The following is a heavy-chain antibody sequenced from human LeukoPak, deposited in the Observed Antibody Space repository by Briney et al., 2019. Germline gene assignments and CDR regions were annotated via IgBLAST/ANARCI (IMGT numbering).Heavy chain of an antibody. CDR1: GYSISIGYY. Sequence: SETLSLTCSVAGYSISIGYYWGWIRQPPGKGLEWIGSIHHGGTTFYNPSLKSRVTISVDTSKNQFFLNLSSVTAADTAMYYCARKDYGDYRLFDPWGQGTLVTVSS. V-gene: IGHV4-38-2*02. CDR3: ARKDYGDYRLFDP. J-gene: IGHJ5*02. CDR2: IHHGGTT. D-gene: IGHD4-17*01.